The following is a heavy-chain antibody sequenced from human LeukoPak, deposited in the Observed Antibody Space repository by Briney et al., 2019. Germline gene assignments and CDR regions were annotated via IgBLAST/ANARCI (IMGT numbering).Heavy chain of an antibody. CDR3: AKAREDFDWLLSPQYYFDY. CDR2: ISGSGGST. CDR1: GFTFSSYA. V-gene: IGHV3-23*01. D-gene: IGHD3-9*01. Sequence: PGGSLRLSCAASGFTFSSYAMSWVRQAPGKGLEWVSAISGSGGSTYYADSVKGRFTSSRDNSKNTLYLQMNSLRAEVTAVYYCAKAREDFDWLLSPQYYFDYWGQGTLVTVSS. J-gene: IGHJ4*02.